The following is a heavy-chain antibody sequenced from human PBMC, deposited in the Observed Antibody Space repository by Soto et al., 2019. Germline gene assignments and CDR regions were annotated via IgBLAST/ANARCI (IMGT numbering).Heavy chain of an antibody. CDR3: ARGRGAAANYFDF. D-gene: IGHD2-2*01. V-gene: IGHV3-11*05. J-gene: IGHJ4*02. Sequence: QVQLVESEGGLVKPGGSLRLSCAVSGFTFSDYYMTWIRQAPGKGLEWVSYISSSTSHTNYADSVKGRFTISRDNAKNSQFLQMNSLRAEDTAVYYCARGRGAAANYFDFWGQGTLVTVSS. CDR2: ISSSTSHT. CDR1: GFTFSDYY.